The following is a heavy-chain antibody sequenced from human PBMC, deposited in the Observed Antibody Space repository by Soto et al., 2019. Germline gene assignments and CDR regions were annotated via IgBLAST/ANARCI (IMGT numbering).Heavy chain of an antibody. J-gene: IGHJ6*02. D-gene: IGHD3-3*01. V-gene: IGHV1-18*01. CDR3: ARDRSFALLEWSPSDSYGIDV. CDR1: GYSFGIYG. Sequence: ASVQVSCKSPGYSFGIYGITSVRQAPGQWLERRGCISTSNGYTNYAQKFQGRVIMTTDTSTNTAYMEVRSLRSDDTAFYFCARDRSFALLEWSPSDSYGIDVWGQGTSV. CDR2: ISTSNGYT.